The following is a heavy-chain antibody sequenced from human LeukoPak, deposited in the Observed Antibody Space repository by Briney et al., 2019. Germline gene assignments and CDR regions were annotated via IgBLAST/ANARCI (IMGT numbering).Heavy chain of an antibody. Sequence: GWALRLSCAASGFTFSSYWMHWVRQAPGKGLVWVSRINSDGSSTSYADSVKGRFTISRDNAKNTLYLQMNSLRAADTAVYYCVAYKFLLSWSAFDFWGRGTMVTVSS. V-gene: IGHV3-74*01. CDR2: INSDGSST. CDR1: GFTFSSYW. CDR3: VAYKFLLSWSAFDF. D-gene: IGHD6-13*01. J-gene: IGHJ3*01.